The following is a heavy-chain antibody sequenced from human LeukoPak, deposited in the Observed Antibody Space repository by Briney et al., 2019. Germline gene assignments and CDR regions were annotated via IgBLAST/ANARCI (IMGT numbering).Heavy chain of an antibody. CDR1: GFTFSSYW. CDR2: IKQDGSEK. J-gene: IGHJ6*03. V-gene: IGHV3-7*01. CDR3: ARVSHCSGGSRYPSYFYYMDV. D-gene: IGHD2-15*01. Sequence: GGSLRLSCAASGFTFSSYWMSWVRQAPGKGLEWVANIKQDGSEKYYVDSVKGRFTISRDNAKNSLYLQMNSLRVEDTAMYYCARVSHCSGGSRYPSYFYYMDVWGKGTTVTVSS.